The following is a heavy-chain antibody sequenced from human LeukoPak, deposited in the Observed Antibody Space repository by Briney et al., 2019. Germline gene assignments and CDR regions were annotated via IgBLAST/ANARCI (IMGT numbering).Heavy chain of an antibody. J-gene: IGHJ4*02. CDR3: VRVGGTYSPLNY. V-gene: IGHV3-74*01. Sequence: PGGTLCLSCAASGFTFSNIWMHWVRLVQGQGLVLVARINSDGSATTYADSVKGRFTISRDNAKNTLYLQMNGLRADDTAVYYCVRVGGTYSPLNYWGQGSLVTVSS. CDR1: GFTFSNIW. CDR2: INSDGSAT. D-gene: IGHD1-26*01.